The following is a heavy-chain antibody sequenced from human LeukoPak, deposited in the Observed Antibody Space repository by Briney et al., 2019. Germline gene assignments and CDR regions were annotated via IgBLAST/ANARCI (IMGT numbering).Heavy chain of an antibody. CDR3: SRGPIQLWVHNGMDV. CDR1: RFTLREHA. J-gene: IGHJ6*02. V-gene: IGHV3-49*04. CDR2: IRSVAYRGTT. D-gene: IGHD5-18*01. Sequence: GGSLRLSCRTSRFTLREHAISWVRQAPGKGLDGVGFIRSVAYRGTTEYAAPVKGRFTISRDDSKGVVHLQMNALKSEDTAVYYCSRGPIQLWVHNGMDVWGQGTTVTVSS.